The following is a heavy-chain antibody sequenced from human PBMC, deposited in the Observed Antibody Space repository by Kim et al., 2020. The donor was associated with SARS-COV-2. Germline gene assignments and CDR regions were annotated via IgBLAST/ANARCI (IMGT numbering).Heavy chain of an antibody. V-gene: IGHV3-33*06. Sequence: GGSLRLSCAASGFTFSSYGMHWVRQAPGKGLEWVAVIWYDGSNKYYADSVKGRFTISRDNSKNTLYLQMNSLRAEDTAVYYCAKAADSMDAAFDIWRQGTMLPVS. CDR1: GFTFSSYG. D-gene: IGHD3-10*01. CDR2: IWYDGSNK. CDR3: AKAADSMDAAFDI. J-gene: IGHJ3*02.